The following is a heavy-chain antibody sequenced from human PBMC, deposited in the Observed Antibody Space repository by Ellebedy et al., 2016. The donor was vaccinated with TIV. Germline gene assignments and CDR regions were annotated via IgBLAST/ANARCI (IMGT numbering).Heavy chain of an antibody. D-gene: IGHD4-17*01. CDR2: IYYSGTT. Sequence: SETLSLXXTVSGGSISSSTYYWGWIRQPPGKGLEWIGSIYYSGTTYYNPSLKTRVTISVDTSKNQFSLKLISVTAADTAVYYCVTVVILDYGDYVRDFYFDYWGQGTLVTVSS. CDR1: GGSISSSTYY. V-gene: IGHV4-39*07. J-gene: IGHJ4*02. CDR3: VTVVILDYGDYVRDFYFDY.